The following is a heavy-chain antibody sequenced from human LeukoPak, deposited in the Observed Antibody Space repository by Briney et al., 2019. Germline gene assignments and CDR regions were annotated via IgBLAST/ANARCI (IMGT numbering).Heavy chain of an antibody. V-gene: IGHV1-2*02. CDR3: ARQPLVGATDYYYYYMDV. CDR1: GYTFTGYY. J-gene: IGHJ6*03. D-gene: IGHD1-26*01. Sequence: ASVKVSCKASGYTFTGYYMHWVRQAPGQGLEWMGWINPNSGGTNYAQKFQGRVTMTRDTSISTAYMELSRLRSDDTAVYYCARQPLVGATDYYYYYMDVWGKGTTVTVSS. CDR2: INPNSGGT.